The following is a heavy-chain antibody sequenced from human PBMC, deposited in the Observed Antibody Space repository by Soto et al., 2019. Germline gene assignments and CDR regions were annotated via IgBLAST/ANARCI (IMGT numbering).Heavy chain of an antibody. D-gene: IGHD3-22*01. CDR1: RFTFSSYA. CDR2: ISGSGGST. J-gene: IGHJ4*02. Sequence: EVQLLESGGGLVQPGRSLRLSCVDSRFTFSSYAMSWVRQAPGKELEWLSAISGSGGSTYYADSVKGRFTISRDNSKNTLYLQMNSLRAEDTAVYHCANSGEWLLLRGYFEQWGQGTLITVSS. CDR3: ANSGEWLLLRGYFEQ. V-gene: IGHV3-23*01.